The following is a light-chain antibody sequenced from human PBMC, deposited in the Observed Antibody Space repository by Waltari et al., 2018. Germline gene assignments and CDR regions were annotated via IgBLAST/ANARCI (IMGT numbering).Light chain of an antibody. CDR3: QQSYKAPLT. CDR1: QPISIY. Sequence: DIQMTQSPSALSASVGDRVAITCRPSQPISIYLTWYQQIPGKAPNLLIYGAVNLQDGVPSRFTGSGSGTDFTLTISSLHPEDFGTYYCQQSYKAPLTFGQGTKLQIK. CDR2: GAV. J-gene: IGKJ2*01. V-gene: IGKV1-39*01.